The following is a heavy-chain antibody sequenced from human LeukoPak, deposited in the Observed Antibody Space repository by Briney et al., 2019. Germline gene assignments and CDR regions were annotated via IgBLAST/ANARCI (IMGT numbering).Heavy chain of an antibody. CDR1: GFTFSGFW. CDR3: ARDRGHCGGAGCYRFYQFDS. V-gene: IGHV3-7*01. CDR2: INEDGREK. D-gene: IGHD2-15*01. Sequence: GGSLRLSCAASGFTFSGFWMSWVRQAPGKGLEWVANINEDGREKYYVDSVTGRFTISRDNAENSLYCQMNSLRAEDTAIYYCARDRGHCGGAGCYRFYQFDSWGPGTLVTVSS. J-gene: IGHJ4*02.